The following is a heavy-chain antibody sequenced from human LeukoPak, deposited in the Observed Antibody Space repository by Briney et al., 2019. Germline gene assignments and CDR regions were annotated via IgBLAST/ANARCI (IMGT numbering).Heavy chain of an antibody. CDR1: GGSISSASYY. Sequence: SETLSLTCTVSGGSISSASYYWGLIRQPPGKGLEWIASIFYSGSAYYNPSLKSRATISVDTSKNQFSLKLNSVTAADTAVYYCARQGKHYDSSGYGRLNAFDIWGQGTMVTVSS. J-gene: IGHJ3*02. CDR2: IFYSGSA. V-gene: IGHV4-39*01. CDR3: ARQGKHYDSSGYGRLNAFDI. D-gene: IGHD3-22*01.